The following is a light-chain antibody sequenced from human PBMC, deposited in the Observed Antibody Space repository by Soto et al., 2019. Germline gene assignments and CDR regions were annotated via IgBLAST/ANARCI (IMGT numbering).Light chain of an antibody. V-gene: IGKV1-39*01. Sequence: DIQMTQSPSSLSPSVGDKVTITCRASQDIRNYLNWYQQKPGKAPKVLIFGASSLYTGVPKRFSGSGFGTEFTLTISGLQPEDFATYFCQQSFTTHWTFGQGTKLQIK. CDR1: QDIRNY. J-gene: IGKJ1*01. CDR3: QQSFTTHWT. CDR2: GAS.